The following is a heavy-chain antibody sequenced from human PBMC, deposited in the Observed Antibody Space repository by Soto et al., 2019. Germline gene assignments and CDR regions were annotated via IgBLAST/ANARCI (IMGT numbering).Heavy chain of an antibody. J-gene: IGHJ6*02. V-gene: IGHV1-2*02. Sequence: ASVKVSCKASGYTFSGYYIHWLRQAPGQGLEWMGWINPNSSGTNYAQKFQGRVTVTRDTPTSTAYMELSRLTSDDTAVYYCARSLTEGYCTITGCYTRPLYGMDVWGQGTTVTVSS. CDR3: ARSLTEGYCTITGCYTRPLYGMDV. CDR2: INPNSSGT. D-gene: IGHD2-2*02. CDR1: GYTFSGYY.